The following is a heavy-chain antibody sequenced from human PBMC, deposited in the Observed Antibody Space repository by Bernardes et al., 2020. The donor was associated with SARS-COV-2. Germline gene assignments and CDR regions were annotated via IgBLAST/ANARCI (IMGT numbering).Heavy chain of an antibody. CDR2: ISGSGGST. CDR3: AKDSDYDFWSGYPSYGMDV. V-gene: IGHV3-23*01. D-gene: IGHD3-3*01. J-gene: IGHJ6*02. Sequence: VGSLRLSCAASGFTFSSYAMSWVRQAPGKGLEWVSAISGSGGSTYYADSVKGRFTISRDNSKNTLYLQMNSLRAEDTAVYYCAKDSDYDFWSGYPSYGMDVWGQGTTVTVSS. CDR1: GFTFSSYA.